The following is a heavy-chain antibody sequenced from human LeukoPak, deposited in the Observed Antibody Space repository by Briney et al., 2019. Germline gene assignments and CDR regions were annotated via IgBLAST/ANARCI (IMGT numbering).Heavy chain of an antibody. CDR3: AKASDYYDSSGYYYGGGDY. CDR2: INGGGGTI. Sequence: GGSLRLSCAASGFTFSSCAMSWVRQAPGKGLEWVSIINGGGGTIYYAASVKGRFTISRDNSKNTLYLQMNSLRAEDTAVYYCAKASDYYDSSGYYYGGGDYWGQGTLVTVSS. CDR1: GFTFSSCA. J-gene: IGHJ4*02. V-gene: IGHV3-23*01. D-gene: IGHD3-22*01.